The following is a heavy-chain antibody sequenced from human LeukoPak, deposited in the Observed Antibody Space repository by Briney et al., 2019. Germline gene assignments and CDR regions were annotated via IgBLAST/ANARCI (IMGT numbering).Heavy chain of an antibody. D-gene: IGHD6-13*01. CDR3: ARVGDKTSSSWYPY. Sequence: ASVKVSCKASGYTFTSYGISWVRQAPGQGLEWMGWISAYNGSTNYAQKLQGRVTMTTDTSTSTAYMELRSLRSDDTAVYYCARVGDKTSSSWYPYWGQGSLVTVSS. CDR1: GYTFTSYG. J-gene: IGHJ4*02. CDR2: ISAYNGST. V-gene: IGHV1-18*01.